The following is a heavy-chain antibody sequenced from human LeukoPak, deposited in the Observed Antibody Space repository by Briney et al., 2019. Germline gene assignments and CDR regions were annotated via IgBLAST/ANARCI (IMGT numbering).Heavy chain of an antibody. CDR2: IYYSGST. CDR1: GGFINSYY. D-gene: IGHD3-10*01. Sequence: SETLSLTCTVSGGFINSYYWSWVRQPPGRGLEWIGSIYYSGSTNYNPSLKSRLTISVDTSKNQFSLKLTSVTAADTAVYYCARQGSYSTATADFWGLGTLVTVSS. CDR3: ARQGSYSTATADF. V-gene: IGHV4-59*08. J-gene: IGHJ4*02.